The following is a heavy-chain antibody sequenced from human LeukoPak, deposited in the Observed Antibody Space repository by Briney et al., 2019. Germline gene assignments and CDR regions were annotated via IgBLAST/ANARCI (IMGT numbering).Heavy chain of an antibody. D-gene: IGHD4-23*01. CDR2: ISGSGGST. Sequence: PGGSLRLSCAASGFTFSNYAMSWVRQAPGKGLEWVSVISGSGGSTYYADSVKGRFTISRDDSRNTAYLQMDSLRVEDTAVYHCVKRGGGNHGLDVWGQGTQVTVS. CDR1: GFTFSNYA. J-gene: IGHJ6*02. V-gene: IGHV3-23*01. CDR3: VKRGGGNHGLDV.